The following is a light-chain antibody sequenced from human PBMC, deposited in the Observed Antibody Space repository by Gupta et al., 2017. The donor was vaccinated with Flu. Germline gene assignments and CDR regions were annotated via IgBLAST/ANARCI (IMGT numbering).Light chain of an antibody. V-gene: IGKV1-5*03. CDR3: QQYGLT. CDR1: QSINNW. CDR2: KAS. Sequence: DIQMTQSHSTLSASVGDRVTITCRASQSINNWLAWYQQKPGKAPKLLIYKASSLESGVPSRFSGSGSGTEFTLTISSLQPDDFATYYCQQYGLTFGGGTKVEIK. J-gene: IGKJ4*01.